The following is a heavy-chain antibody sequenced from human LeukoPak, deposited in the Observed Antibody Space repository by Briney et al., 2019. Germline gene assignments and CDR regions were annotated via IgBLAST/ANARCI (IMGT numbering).Heavy chain of an antibody. V-gene: IGHV3-48*01. CDR3: ARDLSLVTGVITTASIVY. CDR2: ISSISSTI. CDR1: GVTFGSYS. J-gene: IGHJ4*02. D-gene: IGHD3-22*01. Sequence: PGGSLRLSCAASGVTFGSYSMNWVRQAPGKGLEWLSYISSISSTIYYADSVKGRFTISRDNAKSSLYLQMNSLRAEDAAVYYCARDLSLVTGVITTASIVYWGEGSLVTVSS.